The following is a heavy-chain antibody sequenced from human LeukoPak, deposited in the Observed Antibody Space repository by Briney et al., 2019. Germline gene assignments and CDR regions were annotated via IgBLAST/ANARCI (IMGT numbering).Heavy chain of an antibody. J-gene: IGHJ4*02. V-gene: IGHV4-38-2*02. CDR1: AYSISSGYY. CDR3: ARVGSSGYWHYFDN. CDR2: IYHSGTT. Sequence: SETLFLTCTVSAYSISSGYYWGWIRQPPGKGLEWIGNIYHSGTTSYNPSHKSRVTISVDTSKNQISLNLSSVTAADTARYYCARVGSSGYWHYFDNWGQGALVTVSS. D-gene: IGHD3-22*01.